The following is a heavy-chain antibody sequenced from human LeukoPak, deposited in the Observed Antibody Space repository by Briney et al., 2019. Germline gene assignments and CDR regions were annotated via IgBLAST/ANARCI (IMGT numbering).Heavy chain of an antibody. Sequence: GGSLRLSCAASGFTFSSYAMSWFRQAPGKGLEWVSVIFHSGGEIHYADSVKGRFTISRDNSRSTLYLQMNSLRAEDTALYYCATYQQRGAFDIWGQGTMVTVSS. D-gene: IGHD6-13*01. V-gene: IGHV3-23*01. CDR1: GFTFSSYA. CDR2: IFHSGGEI. J-gene: IGHJ3*02. CDR3: ATYQQRGAFDI.